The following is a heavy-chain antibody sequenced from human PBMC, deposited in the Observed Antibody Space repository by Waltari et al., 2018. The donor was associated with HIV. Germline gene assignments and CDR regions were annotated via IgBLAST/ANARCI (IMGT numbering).Heavy chain of an antibody. CDR1: GGSSSNYY. Sequence: QVQLQKWGTGLLKPSETLSLTCAVQGGSSSNYYWSWIRQPPGKGLEWIAEINHSGRTNYNPSLKSRLTISVDTSKTQFSVKLTSVTAADTAVYFCARGQYGPGSREDYCGQGTLVTVAS. J-gene: IGHJ4*02. V-gene: IGHV4-34*02. CDR2: INHSGRT. CDR3: ARGQYGPGSREDY. D-gene: IGHD3-10*01.